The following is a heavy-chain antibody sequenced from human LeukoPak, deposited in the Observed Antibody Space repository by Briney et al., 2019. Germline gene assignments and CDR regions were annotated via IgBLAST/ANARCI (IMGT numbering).Heavy chain of an antibody. CDR3: ARGVTSKPGGGYFDY. J-gene: IGHJ4*02. CDR1: GFTFDDYA. CDR2: ISWNSGSI. Sequence: PGGSLRLSCAASGFTFDDYAMHWVRQAPGKGLEWVSGISWNSGSIGYADSVKGRFTISRDNAKNSLYLQMNSLRAEDTAVYYCARGVTSKPGGGYFDYWGQGTLVTVSS. D-gene: IGHD2-2*01. V-gene: IGHV3-9*01.